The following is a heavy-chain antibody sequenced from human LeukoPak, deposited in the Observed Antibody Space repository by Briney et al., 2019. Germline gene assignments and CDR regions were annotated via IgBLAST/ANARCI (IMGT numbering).Heavy chain of an antibody. CDR1: GFTFSSYA. CDR3: ARGRFDCSSTSCYIGGLYFDY. CDR2: ISYDGSNK. V-gene: IGHV3-30-3*01. Sequence: GGSLRLSCAASGFTFSSYAMHWVRQAPGKGLEWVAVISYDGSNKYYADSVKGRFTISRDNSKNTLYLQMNSLRAEDTAVYYCARGRFDCSSTSCYIGGLYFDYWGQGTLVTVSS. J-gene: IGHJ4*02. D-gene: IGHD2-2*02.